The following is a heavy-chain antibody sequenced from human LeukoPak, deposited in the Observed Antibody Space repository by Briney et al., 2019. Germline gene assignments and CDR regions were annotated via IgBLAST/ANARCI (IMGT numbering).Heavy chain of an antibody. CDR1: GFTFSSYS. Sequence: KAGGSLRLSCAASGFTFSSYSMNWVRQAPGKGLEWVSSISSSSSYIYYADSVKGRFTISRDNAKNSLYLQMNSLRAEGTAVYYCARYSYGSYWYFDLWGRGTLVTVSS. CDR2: ISSSSSYI. CDR3: ARYSYGSYWYFDL. D-gene: IGHD5-18*01. J-gene: IGHJ2*01. V-gene: IGHV3-21*01.